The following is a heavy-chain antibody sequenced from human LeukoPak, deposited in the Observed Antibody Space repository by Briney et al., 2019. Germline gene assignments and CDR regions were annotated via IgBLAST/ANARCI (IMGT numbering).Heavy chain of an antibody. J-gene: IGHJ4*02. V-gene: IGHV1-69*08. CDR2: ITPIINSA. Sequence: ASVRVSCKTSGGTFRSHIFSWVRQAPGQGLEWMGRITPIINSAKYAQKFRDRLTITADTSTGTAYMELSSLTSEDTAVYYCARDAGGSYSIFLDYWGQGTLVTVSS. D-gene: IGHD1-26*01. CDR3: ARDAGGSYSIFLDY. CDR1: GGTFRSHI.